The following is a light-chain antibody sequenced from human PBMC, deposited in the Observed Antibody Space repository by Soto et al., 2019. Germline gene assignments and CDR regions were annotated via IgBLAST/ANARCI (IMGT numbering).Light chain of an antibody. CDR1: SSDFGGYNY. J-gene: IGLJ1*01. Sequence: SALTQPRSVSGSPGQSVTISCTGTSSDFGGYNYVSWYQHHPGKAPKLMIYDVSERPSGVPDRFSGSKSGNTASLTISGLQAEDEADYYCCSSAGTFYVFGTGTKGAVL. CDR3: CSSAGTFYV. CDR2: DVS. V-gene: IGLV2-11*01.